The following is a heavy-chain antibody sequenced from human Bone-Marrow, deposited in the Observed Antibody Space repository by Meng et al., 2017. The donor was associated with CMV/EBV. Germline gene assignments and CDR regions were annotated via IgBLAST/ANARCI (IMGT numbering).Heavy chain of an antibody. D-gene: IGHD2-15*01. V-gene: IGHV4-30-4*01. Sequence: VSCGSISSGDYSWRWIRQPPGKGLEWIGYIYYSGSTYYNPSLKSRVTISVDTSKNQFSLKLSSVTAADTAVYYCARVPAFRHNWFDPWGQGTLVTVSS. CDR1: CGSISSGDYS. CDR3: ARVPAFRHNWFDP. CDR2: IYYSGST. J-gene: IGHJ5*02.